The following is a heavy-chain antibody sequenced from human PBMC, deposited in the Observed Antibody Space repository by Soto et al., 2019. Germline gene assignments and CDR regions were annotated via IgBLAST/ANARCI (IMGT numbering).Heavy chain of an antibody. V-gene: IGHV3-21*01. J-gene: IGHJ4*02. Sequence: EVQLVESGGGLVKPGGSLRLSCAASGFTFSSYSMNWVRQAPGKGLEWVSSISSSSSYIYYADSVKGRFTISRDNAKNALYLQMNSLRAEDTAVYYCARDSAEHMVVVTAIPFFDYWGQGTLVTVSS. D-gene: IGHD2-21*02. CDR3: ARDSAEHMVVVTAIPFFDY. CDR1: GFTFSSYS. CDR2: ISSSSSYI.